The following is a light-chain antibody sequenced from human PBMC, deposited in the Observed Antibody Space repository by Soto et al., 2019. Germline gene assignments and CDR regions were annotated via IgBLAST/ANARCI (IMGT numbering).Light chain of an antibody. Sequence: EIVMTQSPATLSMSPGERVTLSCRASQSISSSLAWYQQKRGQAPRLLMYDVSTRATGVPARFSGSGSGTEFTLTISSLQSEDFAVYYCQQRSTFGQGTKVDIK. CDR3: QQRST. CDR2: DVS. CDR1: QSISSS. J-gene: IGKJ1*01. V-gene: IGKV3-15*01.